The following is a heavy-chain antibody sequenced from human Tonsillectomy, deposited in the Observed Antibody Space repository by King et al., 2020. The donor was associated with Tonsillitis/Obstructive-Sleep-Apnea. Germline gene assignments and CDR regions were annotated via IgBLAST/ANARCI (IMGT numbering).Heavy chain of an antibody. Sequence: VQLVESGGNLVKPGGSLRLSCAASGFTFSDYYMSWIRQAPGKGLEWVSSITGSAITIYYADSVKGRFTISRDNAKNSLYLQMNSLRAEDTAVYYCARSQLPYYYDRVDPWGQGTLVTVSS. V-gene: IGHV3-11*01. CDR3: ARSQLPYYYDRVDP. CDR2: ITGSAITI. D-gene: IGHD3-22*01. J-gene: IGHJ5*02. CDR1: GFTFSDYY.